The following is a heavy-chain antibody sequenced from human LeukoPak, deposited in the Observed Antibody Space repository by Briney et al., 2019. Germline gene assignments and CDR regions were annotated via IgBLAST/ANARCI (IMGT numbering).Heavy chain of an antibody. D-gene: IGHD3-16*01. CDR3: ARDLGRSGGWFDP. V-gene: IGHV1-2*06. J-gene: IGHJ5*02. Sequence: ASVKVSCKASGYTFTGYYMHWVRQAPGQGLEWRGRINPNSGGTNYAQKFQGRVTMTRDTSISTAYMELSRLRSDDTAVYYCARDLGRSGGWFDPWGQGTLVTVSS. CDR2: INPNSGGT. CDR1: GYTFTGYY.